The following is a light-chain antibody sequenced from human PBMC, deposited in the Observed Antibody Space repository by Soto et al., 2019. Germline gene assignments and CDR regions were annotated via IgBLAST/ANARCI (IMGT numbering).Light chain of an antibody. CDR3: AAWDDSLSGYV. V-gene: IGLV1-47*01. CDR2: RNN. Sequence: SVLTQPPSASGTPGQMVTISCSGSSSNIGSDYVYWYQQFPGTAPKLLIYRNNQRPSGVPDRFSGSKSGTSASLAISGPRSEDEADYYCAAWDDSLSGYVFGTGTKVTVL. J-gene: IGLJ1*01. CDR1: SSNIGSDY.